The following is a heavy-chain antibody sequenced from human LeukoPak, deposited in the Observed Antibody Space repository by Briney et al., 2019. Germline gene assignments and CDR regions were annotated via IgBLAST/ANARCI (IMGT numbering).Heavy chain of an antibody. J-gene: IGHJ4*02. Sequence: GGSLRLSCAASGFTFDDYGMSWVRQAPGKGLEWVSYISSSGSTIYYADSVKGRFTISRDNAKNSLYLQMNSLRAEDTAVYYCARDAYSYFDYWGQGTLVTVSS. V-gene: IGHV3-48*03. CDR3: ARDAYSYFDY. CDR1: GFTFDDYG. D-gene: IGHD3-16*01. CDR2: ISSSGSTI.